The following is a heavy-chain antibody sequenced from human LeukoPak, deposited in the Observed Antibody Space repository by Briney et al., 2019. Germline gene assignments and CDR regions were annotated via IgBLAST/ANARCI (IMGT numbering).Heavy chain of an antibody. CDR3: ARLAGSYPGSPFDY. Sequence: GESLKISCKGSAYRFANYWIGWVRQMPGKGLEWMGIIYPDDSDTRYSPSFEGQVTISADKSISTAYLQWSSLKASDSALYYCARLAGSYPGSPFDYWGQGTLVTVSS. CDR2: IYPDDSDT. D-gene: IGHD1-26*01. J-gene: IGHJ4*02. V-gene: IGHV5-51*01. CDR1: AYRFANYW.